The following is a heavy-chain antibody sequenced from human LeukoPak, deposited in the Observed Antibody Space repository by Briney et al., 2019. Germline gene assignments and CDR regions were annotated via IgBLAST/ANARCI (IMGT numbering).Heavy chain of an antibody. V-gene: IGHV1-69*13. Sequence: LVKVSCKASGGTFSSYAISWVRQAPGQGLEWMGGIIPIFGTANYAQKFQGRVTITADESTSTAYMELSSLRSEDTAVYYCARGGVYYYDSSGYYNAFDIWGQGTMVTVSS. CDR2: IIPIFGTA. D-gene: IGHD3-22*01. CDR3: ARGGVYYYDSSGYYNAFDI. J-gene: IGHJ3*02. CDR1: GGTFSSYA.